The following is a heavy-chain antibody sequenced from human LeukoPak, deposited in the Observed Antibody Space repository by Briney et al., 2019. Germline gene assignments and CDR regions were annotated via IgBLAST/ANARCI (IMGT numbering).Heavy chain of an antibody. CDR1: GYTFTGCY. J-gene: IGHJ4*02. CDR2: INPNSGGT. Sequence: ASVKVSCKASGYTFTGCYMHWVRQAPGQGLEWMGWINPNSGGTNYAQKFQGRVTMTRDTSISTAYMSRLRSDDTAVYYCARLGGARGSYWGQGTLVTVSS. D-gene: IGHD3-16*01. CDR3: ARLGGARGSY. V-gene: IGHV1-2*02.